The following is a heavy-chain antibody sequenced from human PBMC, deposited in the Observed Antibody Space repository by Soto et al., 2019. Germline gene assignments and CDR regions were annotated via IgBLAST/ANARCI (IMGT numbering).Heavy chain of an antibody. Sequence: QVQLQESGPGLVKPSETLSLTCTVSGGSISGYYWCWIRQPPGTGLEWLGYIYYSGSTNYNPSLKSRVTMSVDTSKYQFSLTLNSVTAADTAVYYCARGGMPTMTTWKSDYYYGMDVGGQGTTVTVSS. CDR1: GGSISGYY. D-gene: IGHD4-17*01. CDR2: IYYSGST. J-gene: IGHJ6*02. V-gene: IGHV4-59*01. CDR3: ARGGMPTMTTWKSDYYYGMDV.